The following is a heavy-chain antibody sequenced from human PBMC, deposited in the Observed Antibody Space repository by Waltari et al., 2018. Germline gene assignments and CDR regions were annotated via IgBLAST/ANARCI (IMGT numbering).Heavy chain of an antibody. CDR2: VRPDNADT. D-gene: IGHD1-1*01. J-gene: IGHJ4*02. CDR1: GYSFNNYW. V-gene: IGHV5-51*01. CDR3: ARHTEDDNGDD. Sequence: QLVQSGTEVKKPGESLKISCKTSGYSFNNYWIGWVRQMPGKGLEWMGIVRPDNADTRYSPSFRGQVTISAYKSISIAYLQWSSLKASDTAIYYCARHTEDDNGDDWGQGTLVTVSS.